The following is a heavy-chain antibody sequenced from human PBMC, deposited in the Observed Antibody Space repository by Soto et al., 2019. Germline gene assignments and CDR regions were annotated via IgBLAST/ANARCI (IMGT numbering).Heavy chain of an antibody. CDR2: IKPDGTYT. D-gene: IGHD3-22*01. CDR3: AGGGSGYYNL. J-gene: IGHJ5*02. V-gene: IGHV3-74*01. Sequence: GGSLRLSCAASGFTFSSSCMHCVRQAPGGGLVWVSRIKPDGTYTTYADSVKGRFTISRDNAKNTLSLQMNSLTAEDTAVYYCAGGGSGYYNLWGQGTLVTVSS. CDR1: GFTFSSSC.